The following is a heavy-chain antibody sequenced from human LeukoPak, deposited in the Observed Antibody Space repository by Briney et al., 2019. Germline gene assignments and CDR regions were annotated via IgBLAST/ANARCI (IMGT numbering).Heavy chain of an antibody. J-gene: IGHJ4*02. CDR3: TTQVGTGGSYWVIDY. V-gene: IGHV3-15*01. Sequence: PGGSLRLSCAASGFIFSNAWMSWVRQAPGKGLEWVGRIKSKTDGGTTDYAAPVKGRFTISRDDSKNTLYLQMNTLKTEDTAVYYCTTQVGTGGSYWVIDYWGQGTLVTVSS. CDR2: IKSKTDGGTT. CDR1: GFIFSNAW. D-gene: IGHD2-8*02.